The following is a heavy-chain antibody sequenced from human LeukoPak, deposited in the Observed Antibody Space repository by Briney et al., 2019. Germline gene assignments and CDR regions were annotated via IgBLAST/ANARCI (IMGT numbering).Heavy chain of an antibody. CDR3: ATGTYSNYLSRIYYMDV. V-gene: IGHV1-69*10. D-gene: IGHD4-11*01. CDR1: GYTFTSYG. Sequence: GASVKVSCKASGYTFTSYGISWVRQAPGQGLEWMGWINPILGIANYAQKFQGRVTITADKSTSTAYMELSSLRSEDTAVYYCATGTYSNYLSRIYYMDVWGKGTTVTVSS. J-gene: IGHJ6*03. CDR2: INPILGIA.